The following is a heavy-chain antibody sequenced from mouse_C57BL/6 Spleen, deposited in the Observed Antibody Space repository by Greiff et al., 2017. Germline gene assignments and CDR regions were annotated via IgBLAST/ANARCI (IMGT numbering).Heavy chain of an antibody. CDR3: ARDDYGSSPVAY. CDR1: GFTFSSYA. V-gene: IGHV5-4*01. Sequence: EVKLMESGGGLVKPGGSLKLSCAASGFTFSSYAMSWVRQTPEKRLEWVATISDGGSYTYYPDNVKGRFTISRDNAKNNLYLQMSHLTSEDTAMYYCARDDYGSSPVAYWGQGTLVTVSA. J-gene: IGHJ3*01. CDR2: ISDGGSYT. D-gene: IGHD1-1*01.